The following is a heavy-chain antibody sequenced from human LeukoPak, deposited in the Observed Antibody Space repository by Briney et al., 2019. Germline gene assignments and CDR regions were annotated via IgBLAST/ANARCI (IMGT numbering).Heavy chain of an antibody. CDR3: ARSRDIVVVPAAYRNWFDP. V-gene: IGHV1-69*06. D-gene: IGHD2-2*01. CDR2: IIPIFGTA. CDR1: RGTFSSYA. J-gene: IGHJ5*02. Sequence: ASVKVSCKASRGTFSSYAISWVRQAPGQGLEWMGGIIPIFGTANYAQKFQGRVTITADKSTSTAYMELSSLRSEDTAVYYCARSRDIVVVPAAYRNWFDPWGQGTLVTVSS.